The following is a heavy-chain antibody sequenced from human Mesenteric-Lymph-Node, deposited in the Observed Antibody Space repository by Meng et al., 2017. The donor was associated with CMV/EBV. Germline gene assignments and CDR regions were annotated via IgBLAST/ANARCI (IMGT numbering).Heavy chain of an antibody. J-gene: IGHJ5*02. Sequence: GSLSGYYWSWLRQPPGKGLEWIGEINYSGTTNYNPSLKSRVTISIDTSKNQFSLKLTSVTAADTAVYYCARGHHFYDSSGYYYWFDPWGQGTLVTVSS. CDR3: ARGHHFYDSSGYYYWFDP. CDR1: GSLSGYY. CDR2: INYSGTT. V-gene: IGHV4-34*01. D-gene: IGHD3-22*01.